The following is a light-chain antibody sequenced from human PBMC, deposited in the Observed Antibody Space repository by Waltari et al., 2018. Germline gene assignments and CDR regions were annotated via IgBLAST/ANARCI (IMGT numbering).Light chain of an antibody. V-gene: IGKV3-20*01. CDR3: QQYGSSLFT. CDR2: GAS. J-gene: IGKJ3*01. Sequence: EIVLTQSPGTLSLSPGERATLSCRASQNISSGFLAGYQQKPGQAPRLLIFGASSRATGIPDRFSGSGSGTDFTLTINRLEPEDFAVYYCQQYGSSLFTFGPGTKVDIK. CDR1: QNISSGF.